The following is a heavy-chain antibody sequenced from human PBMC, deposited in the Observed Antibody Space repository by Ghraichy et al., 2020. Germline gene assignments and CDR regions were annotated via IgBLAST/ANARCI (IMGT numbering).Heavy chain of an antibody. Sequence: SETLSLTCAVSGGSISSAGYSWNWIRQPPGKGLEWIGYIYHSGSFLYNLSLRSRVTISVDKSKNQFFLKLSSVTAAATAVYYCARGVGYCSGSSCNWFDPWGQGTLVTVSP. CDR3: ARGVGYCSGSSCNWFDP. V-gene: IGHV4-30-2*01. CDR2: IYHSGSF. CDR1: GGSISSAGYS. J-gene: IGHJ5*02. D-gene: IGHD2-15*01.